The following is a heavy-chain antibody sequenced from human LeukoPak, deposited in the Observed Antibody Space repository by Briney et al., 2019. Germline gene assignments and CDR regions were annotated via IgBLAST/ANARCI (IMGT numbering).Heavy chain of an antibody. V-gene: IGHV1-2*02. D-gene: IGHD6-13*01. J-gene: IGHJ4*02. Sequence: ASVKVSCKASGYTFTGYYMHWVRQAPGQGLEWMGWINPNSGGTNYAQKFQGRVTMTRDTSISTAYMELSRLRSDDTAVYYCASAYYSSSWYPTYYYFDYWGQGTLVTVSS. CDR3: ASAYYSSSWYPTYYYFDY. CDR1: GYTFTGYY. CDR2: INPNSGGT.